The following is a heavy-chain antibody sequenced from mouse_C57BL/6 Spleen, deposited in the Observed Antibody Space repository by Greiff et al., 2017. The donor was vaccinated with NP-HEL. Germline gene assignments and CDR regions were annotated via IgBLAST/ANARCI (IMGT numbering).Heavy chain of an antibody. D-gene: IGHD4-1*01. Sequence: QVQLQQSGAELARPGASVKLSCKASGYTFTSYGISWVKQRTGQGLEWIGEIYPRSGNTYYNEKFKGKATLTADKSSSTAYMELRVLTSEDSAVDFCASEGNWESDYWGQGTTLTVSS. CDR2: IYPRSGNT. CDR1: GYTFTSYG. CDR3: ASEGNWESDY. J-gene: IGHJ2*01. V-gene: IGHV1-81*01.